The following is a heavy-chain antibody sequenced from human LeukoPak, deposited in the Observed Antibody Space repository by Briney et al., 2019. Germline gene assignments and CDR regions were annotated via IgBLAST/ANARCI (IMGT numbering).Heavy chain of an antibody. CDR3: AKAYYDILTGWED. Sequence: PGGSLRLSCAASGFTFSSYAMSWVRQAPGKGLVWVSAISGSGSTYYADSVKGRFTISRDNSKNTLYLQMNSLRAEDTAVYYCAKAYYDILTGWEDWGQGTLVTVSS. CDR1: GFTFSSYA. CDR2: ISGSGST. J-gene: IGHJ4*02. D-gene: IGHD3-9*01. V-gene: IGHV3-23*01.